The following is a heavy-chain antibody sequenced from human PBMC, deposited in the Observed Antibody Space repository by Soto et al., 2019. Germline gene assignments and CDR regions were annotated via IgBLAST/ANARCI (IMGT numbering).Heavy chain of an antibody. V-gene: IGHV3-53*02. CDR2: LYNGGST. D-gene: IGHD5-12*01. CDR1: GFIVSNRY. CDR3: ARGRASGPFNAFD. Sequence: EVQLVETGGGLIQPGGSLRLSCTASGFIVSNRYMNWVRQAPGKGLEWVSILYNGGSTYYADSVKGRFTISRDDSNNTVNLQMNNLRAEDTAIYYCARGRASGPFNAFDIGAEGQWSPSLQ. J-gene: IGHJ3*02.